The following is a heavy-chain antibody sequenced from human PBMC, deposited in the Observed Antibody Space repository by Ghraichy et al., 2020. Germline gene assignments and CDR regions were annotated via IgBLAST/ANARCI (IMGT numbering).Heavy chain of an antibody. CDR2: VYNGGNT. J-gene: IGHJ4*02. D-gene: IGHD1-14*01. CDR3: ATNMDTGVRGGIYFFDH. CDR1: GVSNRRGYY. Sequence: SETLSLTCNVSGVSNRRGYYWGWIRQPPGRGLEWIATVYNGGNTHYNASLKSRLNLSLDMSKNHFSLRLASVTAADTAFYYCATNMDTGVRGGIYFFDHWGQGILVTVSS. V-gene: IGHV4-39*02.